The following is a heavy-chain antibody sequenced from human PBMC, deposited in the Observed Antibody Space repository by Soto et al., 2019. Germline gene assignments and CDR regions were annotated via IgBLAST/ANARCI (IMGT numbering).Heavy chain of an antibody. CDR2: INPNSGGT. Sequence: ASVKVSCKASGYTFTGYYMHWVRQAPGQGLEWMGWINPNSGGTNYAQKFQGWVTMTRDTSISTAYMELSRLRSDDMAVYYCARYPLRIVGATSGMDVWGQGTTVTVSS. D-gene: IGHD1-26*01. CDR3: ARYPLRIVGATSGMDV. J-gene: IGHJ6*02. CDR1: GYTFTGYY. V-gene: IGHV1-2*04.